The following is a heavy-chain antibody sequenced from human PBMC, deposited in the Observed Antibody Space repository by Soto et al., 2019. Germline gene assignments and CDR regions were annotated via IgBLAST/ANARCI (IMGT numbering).Heavy chain of an antibody. D-gene: IGHD6-19*01. V-gene: IGHV2-5*01. CDR3: AHRPSGWYLFDY. CDR1: GFSLSTSGLG. CDR2: IYWNDDK. J-gene: IGHJ4*02. Sequence: QITLKESGPTLVRPTQTLTLTCTFSGFSLSTSGLGVGWIRQPPGKALEWLALIYWNDDKRYSPSLKARLTNPQDPSKNQVVLTMTNMDPVDTATYYCAHRPSGWYLFDYWGQGTLVTVSS.